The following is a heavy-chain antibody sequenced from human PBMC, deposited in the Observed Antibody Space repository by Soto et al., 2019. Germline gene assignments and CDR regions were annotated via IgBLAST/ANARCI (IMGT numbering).Heavy chain of an antibody. CDR2: ISGTGGST. CDR1: GFTFSSYA. CDR3: ARDSGQWLVHDAFDI. D-gene: IGHD6-19*01. Sequence: GGSLRLSCAASGFTFSSYAMNWVRQAPGKGLEWVSAISGTGGSTYYADSVKGRFTVSRDNSKNTLYLQMNNLRAEDTAVYYCARDSGQWLVHDAFDIWGQGTMVTVSS. J-gene: IGHJ3*02. V-gene: IGHV3-23*01.